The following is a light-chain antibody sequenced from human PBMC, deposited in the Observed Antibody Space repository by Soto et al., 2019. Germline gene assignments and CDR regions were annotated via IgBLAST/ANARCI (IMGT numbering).Light chain of an antibody. CDR3: QQYNYWPPLT. V-gene: IGKV3-15*01. J-gene: IGKJ4*01. Sequence: EIVLTQSPVTLSVSPGERATLSYRASQSVSSNLAWYQQSPGQAPRLLIYGASTRAAGIPARFSGSGSGTEFTLTISSLQSEDFALYYCQQYNYWPPLTFGGGTKVEIK. CDR1: QSVSSN. CDR2: GAS.